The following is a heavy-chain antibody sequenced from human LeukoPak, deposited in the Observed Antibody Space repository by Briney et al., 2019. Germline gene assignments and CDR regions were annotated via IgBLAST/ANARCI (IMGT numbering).Heavy chain of an antibody. CDR3: ARDVSVCSGASCYSANAFDI. V-gene: IGHV4-61*01. CDR2: IYYSGST. Sequence: SETLSLTCTVSGASISSSSHYWGWIRQPPGKGLEWIGYIYYSGSTNYNPSLNSRVTISVDTSKNQFSLKLSSVTAADTAVYYCARDVSVCSGASCYSANAFDIWGQGTMVTVSS. D-gene: IGHD2-15*01. CDR1: GASISSSSHY. J-gene: IGHJ3*02.